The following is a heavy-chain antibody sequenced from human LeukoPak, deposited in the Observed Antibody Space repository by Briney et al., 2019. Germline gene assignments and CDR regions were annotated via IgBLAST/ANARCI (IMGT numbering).Heavy chain of an antibody. CDR3: ARGGPRASIVVVPAAPQGYYYYGMDV. D-gene: IGHD2-2*01. Sequence: SETLSLTCTVSGGSISSYYWSWIRQPPGKGLEWIGYIYYSGSTNYNPSLKSRVTISVDTSKNQFSLKLSSVTAADTAVYYCARGGPRASIVVVPAAPQGYYYYGMDVWGQGTTVTVSS. J-gene: IGHJ6*02. CDR1: GGSISSYY. V-gene: IGHV4-59*12. CDR2: IYYSGST.